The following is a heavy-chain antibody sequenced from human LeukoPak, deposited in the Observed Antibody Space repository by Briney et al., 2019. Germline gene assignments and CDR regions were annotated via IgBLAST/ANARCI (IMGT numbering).Heavy chain of an antibody. CDR1: GFTFSSYA. J-gene: IGHJ5*02. CDR3: ARDGDPMELWFGGKNWFDP. Sequence: GGSLRLSCAASGFTFSSYAMHWVRQAPGKGLEWVAVISYDGSNKYYADSVKGRFTISRDNSKNTLYLQMNSLRAEDTAVYYCARDGDPMELWFGGKNWFDPWGQGTLVTVSS. D-gene: IGHD3-10*01. CDR2: ISYDGSNK. V-gene: IGHV3-30-3*01.